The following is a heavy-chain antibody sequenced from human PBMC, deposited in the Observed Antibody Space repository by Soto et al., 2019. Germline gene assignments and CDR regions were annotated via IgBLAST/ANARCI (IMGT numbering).Heavy chain of an antibody. CDR3: ARAKYSSSWSSYYFDY. J-gene: IGHJ4*02. V-gene: IGHV4-59*01. D-gene: IGHD6-13*01. CDR2: IYYSGST. Sequence: SETLSLTCTVSVGSISSYYWSWIRQPPGKGLEWIGYIYYSGSTNYNPSLKSRVTISVDTSKNQFSLKLSSVTAADTAVYYCARAKYSSSWSSYYFDYWGQGTLVTVSS. CDR1: VGSISSYY.